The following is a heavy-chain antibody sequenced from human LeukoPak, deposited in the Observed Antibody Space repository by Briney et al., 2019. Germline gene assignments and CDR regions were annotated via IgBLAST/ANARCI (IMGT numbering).Heavy chain of an antibody. Sequence: SETLSLTCTVSGYSISSGYYWSWIRQPPGKGLEWIGYIYYSGSTNYNPSLKSRVTISVDTSKNQFSLKLSSVTAADTAVYYCARESPYYDILTGYFDIWGQGTMVTVSS. CDR3: ARESPYYDILTGYFDI. CDR1: GYSISSGYY. J-gene: IGHJ3*02. CDR2: IYYSGST. V-gene: IGHV4-61*01. D-gene: IGHD3-9*01.